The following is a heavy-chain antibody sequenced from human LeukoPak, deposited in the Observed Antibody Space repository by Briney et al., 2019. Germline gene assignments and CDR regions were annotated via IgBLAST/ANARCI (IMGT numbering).Heavy chain of an antibody. D-gene: IGHD6-6*01. V-gene: IGHV1-18*01. CDR1: GYTFTSYG. CDR2: ISAYNGNT. CDR3: ARGGAIDSSSSEIDY. J-gene: IGHJ4*02. Sequence: ASVKVSCKASGYTFTSYGISWVRPAPGQGLEWMGWISAYNGNTNYAQKLQGRVTMTTDTSTSTAYMELRSLRSDDTAVYYCARGGAIDSSSSEIDYWGQGTLVTVSS.